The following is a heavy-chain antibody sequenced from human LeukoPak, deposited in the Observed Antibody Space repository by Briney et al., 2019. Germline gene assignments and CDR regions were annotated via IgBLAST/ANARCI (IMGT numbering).Heavy chain of an antibody. V-gene: IGHV3-21*06. Sequence: PGGSLRLSCAASGFTFSSYSMSWVRQAPGKGLEWVVSISSSSNYIYYADSVKGRFTISRDNDKNSLLLQMNSLRAEDTAVYCCARMNWVHYYYYYMDVWGKGTTVTVSS. CDR1: GFTFSSYS. J-gene: IGHJ6*03. CDR3: ARMNWVHYYYYYMDV. D-gene: IGHD3-16*01. CDR2: ISSSSNYI.